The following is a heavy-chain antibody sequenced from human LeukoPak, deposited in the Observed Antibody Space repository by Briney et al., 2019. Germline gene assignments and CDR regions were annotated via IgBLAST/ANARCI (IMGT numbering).Heavy chain of an antibody. V-gene: IGHV4-34*01. CDR3: ADVDYYGSGSYYN. Sequence: SETLSLTCAVYGGSFSGYYWSWTRQPPGKGLEWIGEINHSGSTNYNPSLKSRVTISVDTSKNQFSLKLSSVTAADTAVYYCADVDYYGSGSYYNWGQGTLVTVSS. J-gene: IGHJ4*02. D-gene: IGHD3-10*01. CDR1: GGSFSGYY. CDR2: INHSGST.